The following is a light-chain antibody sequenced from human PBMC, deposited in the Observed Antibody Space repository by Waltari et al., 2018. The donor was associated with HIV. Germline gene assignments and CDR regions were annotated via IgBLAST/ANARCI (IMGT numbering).Light chain of an antibody. Sequence: DIQMTQSPSTLSASVGDRVTITCWASQSISSWLAWYQQKPGKAPNLLIYKASSLKSGVPSRFSGSGSGTEFTLTISSLQPDDFATYYCQQYNSYPYTFGPGTKLEIK. CDR1: QSISSW. V-gene: IGKV1-5*03. CDR2: KAS. CDR3: QQYNSYPYT. J-gene: IGKJ2*01.